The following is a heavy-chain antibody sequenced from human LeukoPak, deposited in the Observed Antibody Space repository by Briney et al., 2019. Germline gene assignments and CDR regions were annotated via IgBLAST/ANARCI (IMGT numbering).Heavy chain of an antibody. J-gene: IGHJ4*02. CDR3: ARGLRFLKWPGSDY. Sequence: PGGSLRLSCAASGFTFSSYWMSWVRQAPGKGLEWVANIKQDGSEKYYVDSVKGRFTISRDNAKNSLYLQMNSLRAEDTAVYYCARGLRFLKWPGSDYWGQGTLVTVSS. D-gene: IGHD3-3*01. V-gene: IGHV3-7*01. CDR1: GFTFSSYW. CDR2: IKQDGSEK.